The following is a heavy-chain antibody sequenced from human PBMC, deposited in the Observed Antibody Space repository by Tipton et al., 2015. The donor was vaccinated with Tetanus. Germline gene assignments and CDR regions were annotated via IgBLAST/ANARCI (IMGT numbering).Heavy chain of an antibody. J-gene: IGHJ4*02. CDR2: INYSGST. CDR1: GGSISSSSYY. CDR3: ARRTGGSYYALFDY. V-gene: IGHV4-39*01. Sequence: TLSLTCTVSGGSISSSSYYWGWIRQPPGKRLEWIGTINYSGSTYYNPSLKSRVTISVDTSKNQFSLKLSSVSAADTAVYYCARRTGGSYYALFDYWGQGTLVTVSS. D-gene: IGHD1-26*01.